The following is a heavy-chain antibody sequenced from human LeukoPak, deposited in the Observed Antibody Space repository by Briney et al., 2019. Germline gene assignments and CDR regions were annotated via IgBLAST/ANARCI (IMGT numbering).Heavy chain of an antibody. CDR2: ISSSGSTI. V-gene: IGHV3-11*04. Sequence: TGGSLGLSCAASGFTFSDYYMSWIRQAPGKGLEWASYISSSGSTIYYADSVKGRFTISRDNAKNSLYLQMNSLRAEDTAVYYCARHTIFGLHDAFDIWGQGTMVTVSS. CDR3: ARHTIFGLHDAFDI. CDR1: GFTFSDYY. J-gene: IGHJ3*02. D-gene: IGHD3-3*01.